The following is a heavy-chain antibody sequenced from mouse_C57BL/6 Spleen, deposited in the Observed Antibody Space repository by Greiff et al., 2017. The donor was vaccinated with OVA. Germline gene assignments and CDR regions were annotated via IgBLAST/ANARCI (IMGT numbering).Heavy chain of an antibody. Sequence: QVQLQQPGAELVRPGSSVKLSCKASGYTFTSYWMDWLKQRPGQGLEWIGNIYPSDSETHYNQKFKDKATLTVDKSSSTAYMQLSSLTSEDSAVYYCARGGLRGDNYWGQGTTLTVSS. J-gene: IGHJ2*01. CDR1: GYTFTSYW. D-gene: IGHD2-2*01. V-gene: IGHV1-61*01. CDR3: ARGGLRGDNY. CDR2: IYPSDSET.